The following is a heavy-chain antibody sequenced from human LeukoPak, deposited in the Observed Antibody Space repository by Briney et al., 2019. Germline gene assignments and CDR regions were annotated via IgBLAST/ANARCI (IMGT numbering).Heavy chain of an antibody. CDR1: GFTFSSYA. J-gene: IGHJ3*02. D-gene: IGHD3-22*01. Sequence: GGSLRLSCAASGFTFSSYAMSWVRQAPGKGLEWVSAISGSGGSTYYADSVKGRFTISRDNSKNTLYLQMDSLRAEDTAVYYCAKDPDSSGYYFGAFDIWGQGTMVTVSS. CDR3: AKDPDSSGYYFGAFDI. CDR2: ISGSGGST. V-gene: IGHV3-23*01.